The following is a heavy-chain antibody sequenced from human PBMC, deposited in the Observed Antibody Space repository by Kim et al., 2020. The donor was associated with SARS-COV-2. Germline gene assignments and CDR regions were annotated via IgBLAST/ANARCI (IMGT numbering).Heavy chain of an antibody. D-gene: IGHD1-1*01. CDR2: NS. J-gene: IGHJ4*02. CDR3: AKAGNWSPFDD. V-gene: IGHV3-23*01. Sequence: NSFYADAVKGRFTSSRDISKNPLYLQISSLRAEDTAIYFCAKAGNWSPFDDWGQGTLVTVSS.